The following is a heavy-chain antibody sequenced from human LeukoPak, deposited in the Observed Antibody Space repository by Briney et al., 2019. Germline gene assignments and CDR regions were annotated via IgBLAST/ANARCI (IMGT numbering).Heavy chain of an antibody. CDR2: IYYSGST. Sequence: PSETLSLTCTVSGGSISRYYWSWMRQPPGKGLEWIGYIYYSGSTNYNPSLKSRVTISVDTSKSQFSLKLSSVTAADTAVYYCARGVEDFDYWGQGTLVTVSS. CDR3: ARGVEDFDY. J-gene: IGHJ4*02. V-gene: IGHV4-59*01. CDR1: GGSISRYY.